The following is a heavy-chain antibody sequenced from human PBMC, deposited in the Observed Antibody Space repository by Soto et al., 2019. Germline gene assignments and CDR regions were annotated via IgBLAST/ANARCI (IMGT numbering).Heavy chain of an antibody. CDR1: GFTFSSYG. J-gene: IGHJ6*02. D-gene: IGHD4-17*01. V-gene: IGHV3-30*18. CDR3: AKEPDYGDYYYYFGMDV. CDR2: ISYDGSNK. Sequence: GGSLRLSCAASGFTFSSYGMHWVRQAPGKGLEWVAVISYDGSNKYYADSVKGRFTISRDNSKNTLYLQMNSLRAEDTAVYYCAKEPDYGDYYYYFGMDVWGQGTPVTGSS.